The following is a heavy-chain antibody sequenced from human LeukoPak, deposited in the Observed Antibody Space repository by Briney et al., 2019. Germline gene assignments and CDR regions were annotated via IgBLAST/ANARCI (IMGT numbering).Heavy chain of an antibody. D-gene: IGHD3-22*01. CDR2: IIPIFGTA. V-gene: IGHV1-69*05. CDR3: ARGDYYDSPRRAFDI. J-gene: IGHJ3*02. CDR1: GGTFSSYA. Sequence: SVKVSCKASGGTFSSYALSWVRQAPGQGLEWMGGIIPIFGTANYAQKFQGRVTITTDESTSTAYMELSSLRSEDTAVYYCARGDYYDSPRRAFDIWGQGTMVTVSS.